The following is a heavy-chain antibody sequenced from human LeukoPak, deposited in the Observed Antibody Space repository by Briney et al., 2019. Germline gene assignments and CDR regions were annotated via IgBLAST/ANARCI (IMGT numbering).Heavy chain of an antibody. CDR3: AKGRGTGTTFQPPLDY. J-gene: IGHJ4*02. Sequence: PGGSLSLSCAASGFPFSDYVMHWVRQAPGKGLEWVSFLRYDGTNDYYADSVKGRFTISRDNSKNTLYLQMNSLRPDDTAVYYCAKGRGTGTTFQPPLDYWGQGTLVTVSS. CDR2: LRYDGTND. D-gene: IGHD1-1*01. V-gene: IGHV3-30*02. CDR1: GFPFSDYV.